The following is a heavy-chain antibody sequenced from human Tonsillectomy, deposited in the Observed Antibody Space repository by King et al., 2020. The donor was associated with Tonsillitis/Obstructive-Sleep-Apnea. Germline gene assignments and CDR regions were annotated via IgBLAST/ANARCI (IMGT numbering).Heavy chain of an antibody. J-gene: IGHJ4*02. CDR1: GFTFSSYA. CDR2: ISYDGTNK. V-gene: IGHV3-30*04. Sequence: VQLVESGGGVVQPGRSLRLSCAASGFTFSSYAMHWVRQAPGKGLEWVAVISYDGTNKYNADSVKGRFTISRDNSKNTLYLQMNSLRAEDTAVFYCARDPGWGGYPSRDFDYWGQGTLVTVSS. CDR3: ARDPGWGGYPSRDFDY. D-gene: IGHD3-3*01.